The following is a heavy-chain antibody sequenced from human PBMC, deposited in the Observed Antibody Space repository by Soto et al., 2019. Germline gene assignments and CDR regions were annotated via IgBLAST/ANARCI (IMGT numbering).Heavy chain of an antibody. CDR3: AREPKQNYAISPWNGGFDS. Sequence: QVHLQESGPGLVKPSQTLSLSCTVSGDSISSPHYYWTWIRQPPGKGLEWVGYIYSTGNNFYNPALKSRVAMSVDPSTNHSSLKLASVTDADTAVYFCAREPKQNYAISPWNGGFDSWGPGTLVTVSS. CDR2: IYSTGNN. CDR1: GDSISSPHYY. V-gene: IGHV4-30-4*01. D-gene: IGHD2-8*01. J-gene: IGHJ4*02.